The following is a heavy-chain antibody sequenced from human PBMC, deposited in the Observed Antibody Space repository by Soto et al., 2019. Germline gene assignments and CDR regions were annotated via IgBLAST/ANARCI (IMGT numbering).Heavy chain of an antibody. CDR2: IHYSGSA. J-gene: IGHJ3*02. CDR1: GSSIIGYY. CDR3: ARDLAVPCSGGSCYESSDAFDI. D-gene: IGHD2-15*01. V-gene: IGHV4-59*12. Sequence: SETLSLTCTFSGSSIIGYYWTWIRQSPERGLEWIGYIHYSGSANYNPSLNSRLTMSVDRSKSQFSMKLSSVTAADTAVYYCARDLAVPCSGGSCYESSDAFDIWGQGTMVTVSS.